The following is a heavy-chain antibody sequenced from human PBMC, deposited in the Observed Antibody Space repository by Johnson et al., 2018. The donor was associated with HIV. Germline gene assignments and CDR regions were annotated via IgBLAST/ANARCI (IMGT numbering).Heavy chain of an antibody. J-gene: IGHJ3*02. V-gene: IGHV3-66*01. CDR3: ARDRTSRQGGSFDI. CDR2: IYGRGGS. CDR1: GSTVSSSS. Sequence: VQLVESGGGLVQPGGSLRLSCAEYGSTVSSSSMSWVRPAAGKGLEWVSDIYGRGGSYYVAYVRGCFTISRDNSKRKLDLQMDRLTAEDTAVDYCARDRTSRQGGSFDIWGQGTMVTVSS.